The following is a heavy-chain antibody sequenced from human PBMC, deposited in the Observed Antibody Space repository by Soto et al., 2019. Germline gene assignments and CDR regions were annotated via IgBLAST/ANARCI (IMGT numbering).Heavy chain of an antibody. J-gene: IGHJ6*03. CDR2: INPSGGST. V-gene: IGHV1-46*03. CDR3: ARDSGGSWYSSYYMDV. D-gene: IGHD6-13*01. CDR1: GYTFTSYY. Sequence: ASVKVSCKASGYTFTSYYMHWVRQAPGQGLEWMGIINPSGGSTSYAQKFQGRVTMTRDTSTSTVYMELSSLRSEDTAVYYCARDSGGSWYSSYYMDVWGEGTTVTVSS.